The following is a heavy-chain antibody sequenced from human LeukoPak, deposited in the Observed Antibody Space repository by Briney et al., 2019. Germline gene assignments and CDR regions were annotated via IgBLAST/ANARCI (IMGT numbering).Heavy chain of an antibody. CDR2: IFISGST. CDR1: GGSISNYF. V-gene: IGHV4-4*07. Sequence: SETLSLTCTVSGGSISNYFWSWIRQSAGKGPEWIGRIFISGSTNYNPSLKSRVTTSVDTSKNQFYLNLNSVTAADSAVYYCTRGGGRRGNGYYYMDVWGKGTTATVSS. D-gene: IGHD2-8*01. CDR3: TRGGGRRGNGYYYMDV. J-gene: IGHJ6*03.